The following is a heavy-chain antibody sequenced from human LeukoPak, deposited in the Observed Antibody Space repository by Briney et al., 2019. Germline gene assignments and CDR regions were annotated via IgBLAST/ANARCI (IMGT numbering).Heavy chain of an antibody. Sequence: PSETLSLTCTVSGGSISSYYWSWIRQPPGKGLEWIGYIYYSGSTNYNPSLKSRVTISVDTSKNQFSLKLSSVTAADTAVYYCARSDILTGTPAWYFDLWGRGTLVTVSS. CDR1: GGSISSYY. V-gene: IGHV4-59*08. D-gene: IGHD3-9*01. CDR2: IYYSGST. J-gene: IGHJ2*01. CDR3: ARSDILTGTPAWYFDL.